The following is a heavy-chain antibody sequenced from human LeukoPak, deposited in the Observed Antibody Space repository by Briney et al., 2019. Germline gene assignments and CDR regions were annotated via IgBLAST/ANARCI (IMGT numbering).Heavy chain of an antibody. Sequence: SQTLSLTCALSGDSVSSNSAAWDWIRQSPSTGLEWLGSTYYRSKWSNDYALSVKSRITINPDTSKNQFSLHLTSVTPEDTAVYYCARDHYSSGYYRFDSWGQGTLVTVSS. CDR1: GDSVSSNSAA. J-gene: IGHJ4*02. CDR2: TYYRSKWSN. V-gene: IGHV6-1*01. D-gene: IGHD6-19*01. CDR3: ARDHYSSGYYRFDS.